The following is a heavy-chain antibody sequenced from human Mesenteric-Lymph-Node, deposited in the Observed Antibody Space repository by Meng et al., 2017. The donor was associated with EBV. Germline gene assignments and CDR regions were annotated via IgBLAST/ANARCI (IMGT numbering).Heavy chain of an antibody. CDR2: INTYGTRT. CDR3: ASEGSAYDFDY. CDR1: GFTFSSDC. V-gene: IGHV3-74*01. J-gene: IGHJ4*02. Sequence: VELVYSGGVYIGPGGSLSRSCCASGFTFSSDCMPWLRQAPGKGLVWVSHINTYGTRTDYADLVKGRFTITRDNDKDTLYVQMNSLRAEDTAVYYCASEGSAYDFDYWGQGTLVTVSS. D-gene: IGHD3-16*01.